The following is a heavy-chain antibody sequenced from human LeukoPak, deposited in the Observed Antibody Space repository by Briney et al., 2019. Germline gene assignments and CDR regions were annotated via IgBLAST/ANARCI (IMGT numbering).Heavy chain of an antibody. CDR3: ARAPPYYDFWSGYYNARGLDYYYYMDV. CDR2: IYHSGST. D-gene: IGHD3-3*01. V-gene: IGHV4-38-2*02. J-gene: IGHJ6*03. Sequence: SETLSLTCTVSGYSISSGYYWGWIRQPPGKGLEWIGSIYHSGSTYYNPSLKSRVTISVDTSKNQFSLKLSSVTAADTAVYYCARAPPYYDFWSGYYNARGLDYYYYMDVWGKGTTVTVSS. CDR1: GYSISSGYY.